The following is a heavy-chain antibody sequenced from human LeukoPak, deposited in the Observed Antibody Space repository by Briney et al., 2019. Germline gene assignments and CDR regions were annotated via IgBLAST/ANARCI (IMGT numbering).Heavy chain of an antibody. CDR1: GGTFSSYA. CDR3: ASWTRYYGSGSYTYYFDY. J-gene: IGHJ4*02. Sequence: ASVKVSCKASGGTFSSYAISWVRQAPGQGLEWMGGIIPISGTANYAQKFQGRVTITADESTSTAYMELSSLRSEDTAVYYCASWTRYYGSGSYTYYFDYWGQGTLVTVSS. D-gene: IGHD3-10*01. V-gene: IGHV1-69*01. CDR2: IIPISGTA.